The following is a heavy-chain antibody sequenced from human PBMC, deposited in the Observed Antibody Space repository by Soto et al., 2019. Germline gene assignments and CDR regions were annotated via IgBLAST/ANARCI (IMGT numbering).Heavy chain of an antibody. CDR1: GGSISSYY. J-gene: IGHJ1*01. CDR3: ARSYYDSSGRSEYFQH. CDR2: IYYSGST. V-gene: IGHV4-59*01. Sequence: SETLPLTCTVSGGSISSYYWSWIRQPPGKGLEWIGYIYYSGSTNYNPSLKSRVTISVDTSKNQFSLKLSSVTAADTAVYYCARSYYDSSGRSEYFQHWGQGTLVTVSS. D-gene: IGHD3-22*01.